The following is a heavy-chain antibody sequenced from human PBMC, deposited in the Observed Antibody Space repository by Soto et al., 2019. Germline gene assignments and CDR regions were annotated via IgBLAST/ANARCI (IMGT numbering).Heavy chain of an antibody. D-gene: IGHD3-3*01. CDR1: GDSINSDKYY. Sequence: SETLSLTCSVSGDSINSDKYYWGWIRQPPGKGLEWIGCIYYRGNTYYNPSLKTRVTISLDTSKNQFSLKLSSVTAADTAVYYCARSGNYDFWSGYPKINYFDYWGQGTLVTVSS. CDR3: ARSGNYDFWSGYPKINYFDY. V-gene: IGHV4-39*07. CDR2: IYYRGNT. J-gene: IGHJ4*02.